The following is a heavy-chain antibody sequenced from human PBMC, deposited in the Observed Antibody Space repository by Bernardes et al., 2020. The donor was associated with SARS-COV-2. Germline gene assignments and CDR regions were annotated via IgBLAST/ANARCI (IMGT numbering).Heavy chain of an antibody. CDR2: IYSRGYT. CDR3: ARDLIYGYFES. Sequence: SETLSLTCTVSGASLSDYYWSWIRQPPGRGLEWIGYIYSRGYTNYNTYSPSLGSRVTMSVDASKNLFSLRLTSVTAAYTAVYYCARDLIYGYFESWGQGTLVTV. J-gene: IGHJ4*02. V-gene: IGHV4-59*01. CDR1: GASLSDYY. D-gene: IGHD3-10*01.